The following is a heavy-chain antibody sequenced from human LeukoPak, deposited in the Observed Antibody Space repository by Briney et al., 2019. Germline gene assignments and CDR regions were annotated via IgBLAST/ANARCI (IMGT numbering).Heavy chain of an antibody. V-gene: IGHV4-61*05. D-gene: IGHD3-22*01. Sequence: SETLSLTCSVSGGSISSIGYYWGWIRQPPGKGLEWIGYIYYSGSTNYNPSLKSRVTISVDTSKNQFSLKLSSVTAADTAVYYCARHPHNGNYYDRKNAFDIWGQGTMVTVSS. J-gene: IGHJ3*02. CDR3: ARHPHNGNYYDRKNAFDI. CDR2: IYYSGST. CDR1: GGSISSIGYY.